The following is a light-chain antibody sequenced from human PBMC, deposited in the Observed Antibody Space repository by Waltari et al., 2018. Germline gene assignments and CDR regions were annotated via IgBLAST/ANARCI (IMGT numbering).Light chain of an antibody. CDR2: DVT. V-gene: IGLV2-14*01. Sequence: QSALTQPASVSGSPGQSITISCTGTSSDVGGYNSVSWYQQHPGKAPKLMLYDVTKRPAGVSDRVSGSKSGNTASLTISGLQAEDEADYYCNSYTSSSTLWVFGGGTKLTVL. J-gene: IGLJ3*02. CDR3: NSYTSSSTLWV. CDR1: SSDVGGYNS.